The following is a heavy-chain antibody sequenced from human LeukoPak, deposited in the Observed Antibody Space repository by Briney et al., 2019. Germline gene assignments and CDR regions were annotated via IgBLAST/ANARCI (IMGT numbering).Heavy chain of an antibody. CDR3: ARAKGRCSSTSCWRVFDY. CDR2: MNPNSGNT. D-gene: IGHD2-2*01. Sequence: EASVKVSCKATGYTFTSYDINWVRQATGQGLEWMGWMNPNSGNTGYAQKFQGRVTITRNTSISTAYMELSSLRSEDTAVYYCARAKGRCSSTSCWRVFDYWGQGTLVTVSS. CDR1: GYTFTSYD. V-gene: IGHV1-8*03. J-gene: IGHJ4*02.